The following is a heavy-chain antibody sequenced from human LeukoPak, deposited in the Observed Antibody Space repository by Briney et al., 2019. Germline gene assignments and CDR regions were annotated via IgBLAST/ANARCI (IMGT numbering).Heavy chain of an antibody. D-gene: IGHD3-10*01. CDR3: ARPSIETGGMDV. CDR1: GGSISSYY. CDR2: IYYSGST. J-gene: IGHJ6*02. V-gene: IGHV4-59*08. Sequence: PSETLSLTCTVSGGSISSYYWSWIRQPPGKGLEWIGYIYYSGSTNYNPSLKSRVTISVDTSKNQFSLKLSSVTAAATAVYYRARPSIETGGMDVWGQGTTVTVSS.